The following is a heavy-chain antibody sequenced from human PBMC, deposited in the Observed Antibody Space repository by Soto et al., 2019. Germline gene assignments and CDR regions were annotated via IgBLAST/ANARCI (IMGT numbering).Heavy chain of an antibody. J-gene: IGHJ4*02. D-gene: IGHD3-10*01. CDR2: IFHDGTA. CDR3: ARLVYDTRLNYMYFDF. Sequence: PSETLSLTCAVSGVSLTSGNWWTWVRQSPQRGLEYIGEIFHDGTANYYPSFERRVAMSVDTSRNQFSLKLTSVTAADTAVYFCARLVYDTRLNYMYFDFWGPGTLLTVS. CDR1: GVSLTSGNW. V-gene: IGHV4-4*02.